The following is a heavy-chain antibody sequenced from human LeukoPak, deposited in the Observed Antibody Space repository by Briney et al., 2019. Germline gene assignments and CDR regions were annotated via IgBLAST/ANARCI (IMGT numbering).Heavy chain of an antibody. Sequence: SETLSLTCAVYGGSFSGYYWSWIRQPPGKGLEWIGEINHSGSTNYNPSLKSRVTISVDTSKNQFSLKLSSVTAADTAVYYCAYSRRYSRPWYYWGQGTLVTVSS. D-gene: IGHD5-18*01. CDR1: GGSFSGYY. CDR2: INHSGST. V-gene: IGHV4-34*01. J-gene: IGHJ4*02. CDR3: AYSRRYSRPWYY.